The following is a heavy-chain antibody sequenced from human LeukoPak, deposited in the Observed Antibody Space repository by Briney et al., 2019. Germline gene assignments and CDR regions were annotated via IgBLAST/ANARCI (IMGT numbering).Heavy chain of an antibody. CDR1: GYTFTGYY. D-gene: IGHD1-1*01. J-gene: IGHJ6*03. CDR2: INPSSGGT. V-gene: IGHV1-2*02. CDR3: ARRSPPWLPNDTDDYYYYYMDV. Sequence: ASVKVSCKASGYTFTGYYMHWVRQAPGQGLEWMGWINPSSGGTNYAQKFHGRVTMTRDTSISTAYMELSRLRSDDTAVYYCARRSPPWLPNDTDDYYYYYMDVWGTGTTVTVSS.